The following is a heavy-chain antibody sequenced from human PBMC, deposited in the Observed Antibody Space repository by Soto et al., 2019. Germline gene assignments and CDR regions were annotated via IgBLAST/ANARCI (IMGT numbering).Heavy chain of an antibody. J-gene: IGHJ6*02. CDR1: GFTFSSYG. V-gene: IGHV3-33*01. D-gene: IGHD5-12*01. Sequence: QVQLVESGGGVVQPGRSLRLSCAASGFTFSSYGMHWVRQAPGKGLEWVAVIWYDGSNKYYADSVKGRFTISRDNSKNTLYLQMNSLRAEDTAVYYCAGAEGRYCGYDSPYYYYYGMDVWGQGTTVTVSS. CDR3: AGAEGRYCGYDSPYYYYYGMDV. CDR2: IWYDGSNK.